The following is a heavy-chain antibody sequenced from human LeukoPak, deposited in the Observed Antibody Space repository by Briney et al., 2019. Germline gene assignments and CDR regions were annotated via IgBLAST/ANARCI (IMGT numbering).Heavy chain of an antibody. D-gene: IGHD3-10*01. J-gene: IGHJ4*02. CDR1: GYTFTSYG. Sequence: ASVKVSCKASGYTFTSYGISWVRQAPGQGLEWMGWISAYNGNTNYAQKLQGRVTMTTDTSTSTAYMEPRSLRSDDTAVYYCAVHYYGSGSYYYFDYWGQGTLVTVSS. CDR2: ISAYNGNT. CDR3: AVHYYGSGSYYYFDY. V-gene: IGHV1-18*01.